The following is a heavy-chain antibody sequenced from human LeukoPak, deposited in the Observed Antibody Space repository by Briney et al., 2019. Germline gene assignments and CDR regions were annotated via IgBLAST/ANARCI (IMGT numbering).Heavy chain of an antibody. CDR1: GFTFSSYA. CDR3: AKLAPVGPTTDAFGI. D-gene: IGHD1-26*01. V-gene: IGHV3-23*01. J-gene: IGHJ3*02. Sequence: GGSLRLSCAASGFTFSSYAMSWVRQAPGKGLEWVSAVSNSGSNTYYADSVKGRFTISRDNSKNTLYLHMKSLRAEDTAVYYCAKLAPVGPTTDAFGIWGQGTMVTVSS. CDR2: VSNSGSNT.